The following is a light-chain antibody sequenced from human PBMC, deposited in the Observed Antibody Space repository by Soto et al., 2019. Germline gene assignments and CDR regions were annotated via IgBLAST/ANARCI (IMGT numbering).Light chain of an antibody. CDR3: QQYDSSPYT. Sequence: EIVLTQSPGTLSLSPGERVTLSCRASQSVTSSYLAWYQQKPGQAPRLLIYGASSRATGIPDRFGGSGSGTDFTLTINRQEPEDFALYYCQQYDSSPYTFGQGTKLEIK. V-gene: IGKV3-20*01. CDR2: GAS. CDR1: QSVTSSY. J-gene: IGKJ2*01.